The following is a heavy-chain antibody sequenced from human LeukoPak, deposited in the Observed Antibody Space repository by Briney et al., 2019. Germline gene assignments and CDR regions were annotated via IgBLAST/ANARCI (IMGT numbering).Heavy chain of an antibody. CDR3: ASLPTAASYMDV. Sequence: GGSLRLSCAASGFTLSSHTMNWVRQAPGRGLEWVSAISTNDIQYADSVKGRFTISRDNSKYSLYLQMDSLRAEDTAVYYCASLPTAASYMDVWGKGTTVTVSS. V-gene: IGHV3-21*01. J-gene: IGHJ6*03. CDR2: ISTNDI. D-gene: IGHD6-25*01. CDR1: GFTLSSHT.